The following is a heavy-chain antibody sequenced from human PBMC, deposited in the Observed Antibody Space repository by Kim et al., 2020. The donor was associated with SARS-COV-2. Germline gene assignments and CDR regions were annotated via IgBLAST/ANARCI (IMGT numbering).Heavy chain of an antibody. D-gene: IGHD2-2*02. CDR3: ARGLKGDDYTRGLGAFDP. J-gene: IGHJ5*02. V-gene: IGHV3-13*01. CDR2: IGTAGDT. Sequence: GGSLRLSCAASGFTFSNYDMHWVRQGKGEGLEWVSAIGTAGDTYYADSVKGRFTISRENAKNSFYLQMNSLRAGDTAVYYCARGLKGDDYTRGLGAFDPWGQGTLVTVSS. CDR1: GFTFSNYD.